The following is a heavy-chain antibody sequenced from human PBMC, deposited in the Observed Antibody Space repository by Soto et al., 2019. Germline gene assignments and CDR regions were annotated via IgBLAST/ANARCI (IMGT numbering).Heavy chain of an antibody. CDR1: GYTLTELS. D-gene: IGHD3-3*01. Sequence: ASVKVSCKVSGYTLTELSMHWVRQAPGKGLEWMGGFDPEDGETIYAQKFQGRVTMTEDTSTDTAYMELSSLRSEDTAVYYCATDGAPPENYDFWSGPFDYWGQGTLVTVSS. CDR2: FDPEDGET. J-gene: IGHJ4*02. CDR3: ATDGAPPENYDFWSGPFDY. V-gene: IGHV1-24*01.